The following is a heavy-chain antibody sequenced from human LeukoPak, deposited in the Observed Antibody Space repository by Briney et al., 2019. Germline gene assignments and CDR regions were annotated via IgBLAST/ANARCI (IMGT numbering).Heavy chain of an antibody. V-gene: IGHV1-46*01. CDR1: GYTFTSYY. CDR2: INPSGGST. Sequence: ASVKVSCKASGYTFTSYYMHWVRQAPGQGLERMGIINPSGGSTSYAQKFQGRVTMTRDTSTSTVYMELSSLRSEDTAVYYCASITMIGDYFDYWGQETLVTVSS. CDR3: ASITMIGDYFDY. J-gene: IGHJ4*02. D-gene: IGHD3-22*01.